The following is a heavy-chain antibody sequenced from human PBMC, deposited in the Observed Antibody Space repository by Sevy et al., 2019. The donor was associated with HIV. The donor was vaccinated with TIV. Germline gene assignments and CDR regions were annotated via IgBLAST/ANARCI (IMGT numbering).Heavy chain of an antibody. J-gene: IGHJ4*02. CDR2: IYYSGNT. CDR1: GGSISSGDYY. Sequence: SETLSLTCTVSGGSISSGDYYWSWIRQPPGKGLEWIGYIYYSGNTYYNPSLKSRVTISVDTSKNQFSLKLSSVTAADTAVYYCAGERKMATIVYWDQGTLVTVSS. D-gene: IGHD5-12*01. CDR3: AGERKMATIVY. V-gene: IGHV4-30-4*01.